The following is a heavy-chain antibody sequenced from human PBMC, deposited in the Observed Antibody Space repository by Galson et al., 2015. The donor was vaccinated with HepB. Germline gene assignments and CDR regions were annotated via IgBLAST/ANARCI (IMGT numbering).Heavy chain of an antibody. V-gene: IGHV6-1*01. CDR3: ARDTEEQWLVQFNYYYGMDV. CDR2: TYYRSRWYN. CDR1: GDSVSSNSAA. Sequence: CAISGDSVSSNSAAWNWIRQSPSRGLEWLGRTYYRSRWYNDYAVSVKSRITINPDTSKNQFSLQLNSVTPEDTAVYYCARDTEEQWLVQFNYYYGMDVWGQGTTVTVSS. D-gene: IGHD6-19*01. J-gene: IGHJ6*02.